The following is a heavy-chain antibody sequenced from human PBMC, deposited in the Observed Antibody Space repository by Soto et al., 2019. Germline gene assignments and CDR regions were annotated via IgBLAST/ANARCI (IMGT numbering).Heavy chain of an antibody. CDR2: IWYDGSNK. V-gene: IGHV3-33*01. CDR3: ARERRVRGYSYGYVFDY. D-gene: IGHD5-18*01. CDR1: GFTFSSYG. Sequence: GGSLRLSCAASGFTFSSYGMHWVRQAPGKGLEWVAVIWYDGSNKYYADSVKGRFTISRDNSKNTLYLQMNSLRAEDTAVYYCARERRVRGYSYGYVFDYWGQGT. J-gene: IGHJ4*02.